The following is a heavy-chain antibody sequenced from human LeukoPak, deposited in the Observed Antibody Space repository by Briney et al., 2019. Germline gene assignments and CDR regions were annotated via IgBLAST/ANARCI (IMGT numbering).Heavy chain of an antibody. CDR1: GFTFSSHA. Sequence: GGSLRLSCAASGFTFSSHAVNWVRQPPGKGLEWVSSISGGGGTTYYADSVKGRFTISRDNSKSTLYLQMNSLRADDTAVYYCANGDAARPSEGLDYWGRGTLVTVSS. J-gene: IGHJ4*02. CDR2: ISGGGGTT. CDR3: ANGDAARPSEGLDY. D-gene: IGHD6-6*01. V-gene: IGHV3-23*01.